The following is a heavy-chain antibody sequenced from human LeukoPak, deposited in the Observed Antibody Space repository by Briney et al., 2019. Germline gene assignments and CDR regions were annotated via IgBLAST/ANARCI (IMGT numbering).Heavy chain of an antibody. J-gene: IGHJ6*03. V-gene: IGHV1-69*13. CDR2: IIPIFGTA. CDR1: GGTFSSYA. D-gene: IGHD3-3*01. CDR3: ARVPHYPGRFLEWLPTNYYYYYYMDV. Sequence: ASVKVSCKASGGTFSSYAISWVRQAPGQGLEWMGGIIPIFGTANYAQKFQGRVTITADESTSTAYMELSSLRSEDTAVYYCARVPHYPGRFLEWLPTNYYYYYYMDVWGKGTTVTVSS.